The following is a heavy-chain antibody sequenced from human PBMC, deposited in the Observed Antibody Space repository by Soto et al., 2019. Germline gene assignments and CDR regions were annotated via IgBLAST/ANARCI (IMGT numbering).Heavy chain of an antibody. D-gene: IGHD6-19*01. J-gene: IGHJ5*02. CDR2: ISSSSIST. CDR3: AKTKGGQSGWLTWFDP. Sequence: GGSLRLSCAASGFTFGSYAMTWVRQAPGKGLEWVSAISSSSISTYYADSVKGRFTISRDNSMNTLYLQLNSLKADDTAVYYCAKTKGGQSGWLTWFDPWGQGTLVTVSS. V-gene: IGHV3-23*01. CDR1: GFTFGSYA.